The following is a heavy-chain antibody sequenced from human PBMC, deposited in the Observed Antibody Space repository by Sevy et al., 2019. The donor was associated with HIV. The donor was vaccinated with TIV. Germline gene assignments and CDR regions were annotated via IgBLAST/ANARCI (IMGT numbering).Heavy chain of an antibody. Sequence: GGSLRLSCAASGFAFYDYSMSWIRQAPGKGLEWVATFSFGCGKINYAHSVKGRFTISRDNSKNSFYLQMDNLRVEDTALYYCAREGCTRPHDYWGQGTRVTVSS. D-gene: IGHD2-8*01. V-gene: IGHV3-23*01. J-gene: IGHJ4*02. CDR2: FSFGCGKI. CDR3: AREGCTRPHDY. CDR1: GFAFYDYS.